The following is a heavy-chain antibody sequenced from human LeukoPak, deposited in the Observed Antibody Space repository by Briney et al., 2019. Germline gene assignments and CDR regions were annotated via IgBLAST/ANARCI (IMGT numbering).Heavy chain of an antibody. J-gene: IGHJ4*02. CDR2: INPKSGGT. D-gene: IGHD3-3*01. CDR1: GYTFTDYH. Sequence: ASVKVSCKASGYTFTDYHLRWVRQAPGQGLEWMGWINPKSGGTISAQEFQGRVSMTRDTSISTAYMELSRLTSDDTAVYYCARVAVSFWSGLDYWGQGTLVTVSS. V-gene: IGHV1-2*02. CDR3: ARVAVSFWSGLDY.